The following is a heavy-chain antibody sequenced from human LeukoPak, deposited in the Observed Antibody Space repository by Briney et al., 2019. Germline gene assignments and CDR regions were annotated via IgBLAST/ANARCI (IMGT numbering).Heavy chain of an antibody. V-gene: IGHV1-2*06. CDR2: INPNSGGT. CDR1: GYTFTGYY. Sequence: ASVKVSCKASGYTFTGYYMHRVRQAPGQGLEWMGRINPNSGGTNYAQKFQGRVTMTRDTSISTAYMELSRLRSDDTAVYYCARDPPNGPMVRGVIQDYWGQGTLVTVSS. CDR3: ARDPPNGPMVRGVIQDY. D-gene: IGHD3-10*01. J-gene: IGHJ4*02.